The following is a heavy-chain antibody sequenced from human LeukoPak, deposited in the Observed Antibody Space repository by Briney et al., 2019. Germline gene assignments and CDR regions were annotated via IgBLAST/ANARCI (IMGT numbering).Heavy chain of an antibody. CDR3: AREYCSSTSCYEMYDY. CDR1: GGSFSGYY. J-gene: IGHJ4*02. Sequence: SETLSLTRAVYGGSFSGYYWSWIRQPPGKGLEWIGEISHSGSTNYNPSLKSRVTISVDTSKNQFSLKLSSVTAADTAVYYCAREYCSSTSCYEMYDYWGQGTLVTVSS. V-gene: IGHV4-34*01. D-gene: IGHD2-2*01. CDR2: ISHSGST.